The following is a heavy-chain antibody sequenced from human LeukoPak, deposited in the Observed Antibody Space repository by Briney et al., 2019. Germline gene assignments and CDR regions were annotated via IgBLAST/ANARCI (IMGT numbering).Heavy chain of an antibody. D-gene: IGHD4-17*01. CDR1: GFTFSSYA. CDR3: AKGNYGDYSPWDS. V-gene: IGHV3-23*01. Sequence: GGSLRLSCAASGFTFSSYAMSWVRQAPGKGLEWVSAISGSGGNTYYADSVKGRFTISRDNSKNTLYLQMNSLRAEDTAVYYCAKGNYGDYSPWDSWGQGTLVTVSS. CDR2: ISGSGGNT. J-gene: IGHJ4*02.